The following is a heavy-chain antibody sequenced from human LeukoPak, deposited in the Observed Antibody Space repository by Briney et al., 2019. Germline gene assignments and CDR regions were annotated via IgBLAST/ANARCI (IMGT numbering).Heavy chain of an antibody. J-gene: IGHJ4*02. CDR3: ARSGTWEDSSSYDY. CDR1: GESFKDYY. D-gene: IGHD6-13*01. V-gene: IGHV4-34*01. Sequence: SETLSLTCAVYGESFKDYYWNWIRQPPGKGLEWIGEINHSGSSNYNPSLKSRVTISVDTSKNQFSLKLSSVTAADTAVYYCARSGTWEDSSSYDYWGQGTLVTVSS. CDR2: INHSGSS.